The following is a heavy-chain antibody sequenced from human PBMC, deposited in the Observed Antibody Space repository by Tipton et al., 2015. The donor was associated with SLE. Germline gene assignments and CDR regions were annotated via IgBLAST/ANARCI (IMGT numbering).Heavy chain of an antibody. Sequence: TLSLTCTVSGGSISDYYWSWIRQPPGKGLEWIGYVSYTGNTNYNPSLKSRVTISLDTSKNQFSLKLSSVTAADTAVYYCARDEYRYDGTGYHLLGHFDFWGQGTLVTVSS. CDR1: GGSISDYY. D-gene: IGHD3-22*01. CDR3: ARDEYRYDGTGYHLLGHFDF. CDR2: VSYTGNT. J-gene: IGHJ4*02. V-gene: IGHV4-59*12.